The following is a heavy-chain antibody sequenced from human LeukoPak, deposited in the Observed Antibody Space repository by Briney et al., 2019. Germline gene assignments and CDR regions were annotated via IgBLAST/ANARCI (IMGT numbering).Heavy chain of an antibody. V-gene: IGHV3-23*01. D-gene: IGHD5-18*01. CDR3: AKDIQGAN. CDR1: GFTFNRYW. J-gene: IGHJ4*02. CDR2: ISASGGST. Sequence: GGSLRLSCAASGFTFNRYWMHWVRQAPGKGLEWVSLISASGGSTYYADSVKGRFTISRDNSKDTVYLQMNSLRAEDTALYYCAKDIQGANWGQGALVTVSS.